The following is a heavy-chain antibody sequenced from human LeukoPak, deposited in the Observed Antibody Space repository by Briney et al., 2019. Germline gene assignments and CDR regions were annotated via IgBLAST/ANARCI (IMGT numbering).Heavy chain of an antibody. CDR1: GFTVSSNY. J-gene: IGHJ4*02. Sequence: PGGSLRLSCAASGFTVSSNYMSWVRQAPGKGLEWVSVIYSGGSTYYADSVKGRFTISRDNSKNTLYLQMNSLRAEDTAVYYCARGEGHSSSWYYFDYWGQGTLVTVSS. CDR2: IYSGGST. D-gene: IGHD6-13*01. CDR3: ARGEGHSSSWYYFDY. V-gene: IGHV3-66*01.